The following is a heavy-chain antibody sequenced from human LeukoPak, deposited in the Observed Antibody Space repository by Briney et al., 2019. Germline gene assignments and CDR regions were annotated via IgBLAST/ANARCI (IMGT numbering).Heavy chain of an antibody. Sequence: GESLKISCQGSGYSFTTYWIGWVRQMPGKGLEWMGIIYPGDSDTRYSPSFQGQVTISADKSISTTYLQWSSLKASDTAMYYCARRWSVVNSLFDYWGQGTLVTVSS. CDR1: GYSFTTYW. V-gene: IGHV5-51*01. CDR2: IYPGDSDT. CDR3: ARRWSVVNSLFDY. J-gene: IGHJ4*02. D-gene: IGHD4-23*01.